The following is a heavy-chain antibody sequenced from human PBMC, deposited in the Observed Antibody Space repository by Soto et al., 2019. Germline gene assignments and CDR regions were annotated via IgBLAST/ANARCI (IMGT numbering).Heavy chain of an antibody. CDR3: VRPDSTGYYVY. CDR1: GYSFTNYW. V-gene: IGHV5-51*01. J-gene: IGHJ4*02. Sequence: PGESLKISCKGSGYSFTNYWIDWVRQMPEKGLEWMAIINPTDSDTRYSPSFQGQVTISADKSISTAYLQWSSLKASDTAMYYCVRPDSTGYYVYWGQGTLVTVSS. CDR2: INPTDSDT. D-gene: IGHD3-22*01.